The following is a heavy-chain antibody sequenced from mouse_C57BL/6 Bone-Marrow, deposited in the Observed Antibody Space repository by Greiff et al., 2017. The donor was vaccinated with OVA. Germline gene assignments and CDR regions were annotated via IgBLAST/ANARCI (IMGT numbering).Heavy chain of an antibody. Sequence: QVQLKQPGAELVKPGASVKVSCKASGYTFTSYWMHWVKQRPGQGLEWIGRIHPSDSDTNYNQKFKGKATLTVDKSSSTAYMQLSSLTSEDSAVYYCAIGKDWGYYFFADWGQGTLVTVSA. J-gene: IGHJ3*01. V-gene: IGHV1-74*01. D-gene: IGHD2-3*01. CDR3: AIGKDWGYYFFAD. CDR1: GYTFTSYW. CDR2: IHPSDSDT.